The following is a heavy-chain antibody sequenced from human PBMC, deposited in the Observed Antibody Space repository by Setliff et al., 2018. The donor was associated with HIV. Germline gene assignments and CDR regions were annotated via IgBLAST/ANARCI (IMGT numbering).Heavy chain of an antibody. Sequence: GGSLRLSCAASGFTFSSYRMNWVRQAPGKGLEWVSSITSSSTSIHYADSVKGRFTISRDNAKNSLYLQMNSLRAEDTAVYYCARLIETAYDGFDVWGQGTMVTVSS. CDR3: ARLIETAYDGFDV. V-gene: IGHV3-48*01. J-gene: IGHJ3*01. D-gene: IGHD2-21*01. CDR1: GFTFSSYR. CDR2: ITSSSTSI.